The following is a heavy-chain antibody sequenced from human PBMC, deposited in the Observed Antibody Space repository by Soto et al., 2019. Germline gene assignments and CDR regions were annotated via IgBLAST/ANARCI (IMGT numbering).Heavy chain of an antibody. CDR1: GFTFSSYA. CDR2: ISYDGSNK. Sequence: GGSLRLSCAASGFTFSSYAMHWVRQAPGKGLEWVAVISYDGSNKYYADSVKGRFTISRDNSKNTLYLQMNSLRAEDTAVYYCARDSEVAATRYWGQGTLVTVSS. V-gene: IGHV3-30-3*01. D-gene: IGHD2-15*01. CDR3: ARDSEVAATRY. J-gene: IGHJ4*02.